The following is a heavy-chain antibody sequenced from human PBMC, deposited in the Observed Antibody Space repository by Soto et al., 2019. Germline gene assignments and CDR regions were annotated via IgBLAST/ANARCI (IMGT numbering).Heavy chain of an antibody. J-gene: IGHJ4*02. CDR2: IIPIFGTP. CDR3: ARDRDDYGSGNYYNRIDF. CDR1: GGIFSTYA. Sequence: QVQLVQSAAEVKKPGSSVKVSCKASGGIFSTYAISWLRQAPGQGHEWKGGIIPIFGTPNYAQRFQGRVTITADESTSTAYMELSRLRSEDTAVYYCARDRDDYGSGNYYNRIDFWGQGTLVTVSS. D-gene: IGHD3-10*01. V-gene: IGHV1-69*01.